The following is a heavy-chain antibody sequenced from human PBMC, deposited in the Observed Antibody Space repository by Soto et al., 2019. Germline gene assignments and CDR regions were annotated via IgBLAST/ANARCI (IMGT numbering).Heavy chain of an antibody. V-gene: IGHV4-30-4*01. CDR1: GGSISSGDYY. CDR3: ASARVSTNWFYP. CDR2: IYYSGST. Sequence: KPSETLSLTCTVSGGSISSGDYYWSWIRQPPGKGLEWIGYIYYSGSTYYNPSLKSRVTISVDTSKNQFSLKLSSVTAADTAVYYCASARVSTNWFYPWGQGTLVTVSS. J-gene: IGHJ5*02.